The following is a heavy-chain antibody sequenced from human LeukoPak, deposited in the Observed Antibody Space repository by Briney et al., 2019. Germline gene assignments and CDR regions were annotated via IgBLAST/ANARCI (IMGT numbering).Heavy chain of an antibody. D-gene: IGHD5-18*01. CDR1: GFTFSSYG. CDR2: IWYDGSNK. J-gene: IGHJ6*02. Sequence: GGSLRLSCAASGFTFSSYGMHWVRQAQGKGLEWVAVIWYDGSNKYYADSVKGRFTISRDNSKNTLYLQMNSLRAEDTAVYYCARENTAMAYYYGMDVWGQGTTVTVSS. CDR3: ARENTAMAYYYGMDV. V-gene: IGHV3-33*08.